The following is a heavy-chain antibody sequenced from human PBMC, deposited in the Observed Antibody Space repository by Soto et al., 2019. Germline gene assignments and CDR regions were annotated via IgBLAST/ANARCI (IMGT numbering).Heavy chain of an antibody. CDR2: ISSSGSNI. J-gene: IGHJ4*02. V-gene: IGHV3-11*04. CDR3: ARDPYGYNPLFDY. D-gene: IGHD5-12*01. CDR1: GLTFSDYY. Sequence: QVQLVESGGGLVKPGGSLRLSCAASGLTFSDYYMSWIRQAPGKGLEWVSYISSSGSNIYYADSVKGRFTISRDNAKNSLYLQMKCLRAEDTAVYYWARDPYGYNPLFDYWGQVTLVTVSS.